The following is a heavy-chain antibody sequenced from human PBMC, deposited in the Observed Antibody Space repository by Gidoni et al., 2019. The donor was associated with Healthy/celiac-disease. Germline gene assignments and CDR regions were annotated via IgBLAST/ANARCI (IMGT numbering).Heavy chain of an antibody. CDR2: IRYDGSNK. CDR1: GFDFRSYG. CDR3: AKDGAVIGGGNFDY. J-gene: IGHJ4*02. Sequence: QVQLVESGGRVVQPGGSLRLSCEASGFDFRSYGMHWVRQAPGKGLEWVAFIRYDGSNKYYADSVKGRFTVSRDNSKNTLYLQMNSLRAEDTAVYYCAKDGAVIGGGNFDYWGQGTLVTVSS. V-gene: IGHV3-30*02. D-gene: IGHD2-15*01.